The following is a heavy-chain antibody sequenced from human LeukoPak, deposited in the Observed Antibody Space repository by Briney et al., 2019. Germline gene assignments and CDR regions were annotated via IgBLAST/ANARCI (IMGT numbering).Heavy chain of an antibody. CDR2: INYTGET. V-gene: IGHV4-39*07. D-gene: IGHD2-2*01. CDR1: GGSITSNSYY. Sequence: SETLSLTCTVSGGSITSNSYYWGRNRQRPGMGLEWIVSINYTGETYDNPSLKRRITITVNTSKYHFSLKMNSVTAEHTAVYYCARERREQLLPPYTRSVTYFDYWGQGTLVTVSS. J-gene: IGHJ4*02. CDR3: ARERREQLLPPYTRSVTYFDY.